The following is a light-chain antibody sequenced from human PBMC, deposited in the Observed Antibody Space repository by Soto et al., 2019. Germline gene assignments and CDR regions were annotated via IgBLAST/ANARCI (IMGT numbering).Light chain of an antibody. V-gene: IGKV1-9*01. Sequence: DIQLTQSPSFLSASVGDRVTITCRASQGISSSLAWFQQKPGKAPKLLIYAASTLQSRDPSRFSGSGSGTDFNLTISSLQPEDFATYSCQQHNTYPHTFGQGTKLEIK. CDR1: QGISSS. CDR3: QQHNTYPHT. J-gene: IGKJ2*01. CDR2: AAS.